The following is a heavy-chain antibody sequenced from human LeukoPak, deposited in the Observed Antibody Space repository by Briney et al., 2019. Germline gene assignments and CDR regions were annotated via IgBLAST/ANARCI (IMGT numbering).Heavy chain of an antibody. CDR3: ARALGWELLRYYFDY. V-gene: IGHV3-21*01. CDR2: ISSSSSYI. J-gene: IGHJ4*02. Sequence: GGSLRLSCAASGFTFSSYSMNWVRQAPGKGLEWVSSISSSSSYIYYADSVKGRFTISRDNAKNSLYPQMNSLRAEDTAVYYCARALGWELLRYYFDYWGQGTLVTVSS. CDR1: GFTFSSYS. D-gene: IGHD1-26*01.